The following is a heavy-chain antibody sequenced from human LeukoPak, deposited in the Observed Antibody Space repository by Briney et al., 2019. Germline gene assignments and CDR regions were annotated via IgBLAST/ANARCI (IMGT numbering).Heavy chain of an antibody. D-gene: IGHD6-19*01. Sequence: GASVKVSCKASGGTFSSYAISWVRQAPGQGLEWMGRIIPILGIANYAQKFQGRVTITADKSTSTAYMELSSLRAEDTAVYYCAREGIAVALDYWGQGNLVTVSS. CDR2: IIPILGIA. V-gene: IGHV1-69*04. CDR1: GGTFSSYA. CDR3: AREGIAVALDY. J-gene: IGHJ4*02.